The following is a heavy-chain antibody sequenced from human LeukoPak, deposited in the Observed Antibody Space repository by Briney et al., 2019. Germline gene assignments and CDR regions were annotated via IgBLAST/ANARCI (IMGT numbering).Heavy chain of an antibody. CDR3: ANGESFPPYGMDV. V-gene: IGHV3-23*01. CDR2: ISGSGTNT. CDR1: GFTFSNYA. Sequence: GGSLRLSCAASGFTFSNYAMTWVRQAPGKGLEWVSAISGSGTNTYYAGSVKGRFTISRDNSKNTLFLQMNSLRADDTAVYYCANGESFPPYGMDVWGQGTTVTASS. D-gene: IGHD3-10*01. J-gene: IGHJ6*02.